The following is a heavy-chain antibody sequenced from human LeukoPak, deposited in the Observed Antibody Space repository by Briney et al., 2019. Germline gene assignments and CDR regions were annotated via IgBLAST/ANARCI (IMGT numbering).Heavy chain of an antibody. CDR2: VSYDERHI. CDR1: GFTFSIYG. V-gene: IGHV3-30*18. Sequence: PGTSLLLSCAASGFTFSIYGMHWVRQAPGKGLEWVVVVSYDERHIYYVDSVKGRFTISRDNSRNMVYLQMSSLRPEDTALYHCAKSRATRDVDDPLDIWGQGTLVTVSS. D-gene: IGHD5-24*01. CDR3: AKSRATRDVDDPLDI. J-gene: IGHJ3*02.